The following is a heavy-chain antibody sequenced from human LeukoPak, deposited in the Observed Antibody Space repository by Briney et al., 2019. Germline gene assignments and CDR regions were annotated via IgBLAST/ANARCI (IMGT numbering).Heavy chain of an antibody. CDR3: ARDSTRPISRFLERLSITAPYDY. CDR1: GYTFTSYA. V-gene: IGHV7-4-1*02. J-gene: IGHJ4*02. CDR2: INTNTGNP. D-gene: IGHD3-3*01. Sequence: ASVKVSCTASGYTFTSYAMNWVRQAQGQGREWMGWINTNTGNPRYSQGFTGRFVFSLDTSVSTAYLQISSLQAEDTAVYYCARDSTRPISRFLERLSITAPYDYWGQGTLVTVSS.